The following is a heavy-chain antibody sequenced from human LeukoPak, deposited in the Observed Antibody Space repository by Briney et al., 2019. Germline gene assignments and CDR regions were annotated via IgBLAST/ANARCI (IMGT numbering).Heavy chain of an antibody. CDR2: IYYSGTT. D-gene: IGHD4-11*01. Sequence: SETLSLTCTVSGDSISTYYWSWIRQPPGKGLEWIGYIYYSGTTYYSPSLKSRVTISVDTSKNQFSLNLNSVTAADTAVYYCARRGTVTTTFDIWGQGTMVTVSS. CDR1: GDSISTYY. J-gene: IGHJ3*02. CDR3: ARRGTVTTTFDI. V-gene: IGHV4-59*08.